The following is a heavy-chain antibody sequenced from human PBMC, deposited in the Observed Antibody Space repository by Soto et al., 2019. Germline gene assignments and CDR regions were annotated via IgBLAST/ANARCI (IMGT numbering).Heavy chain of an antibody. J-gene: IGHJ4*02. Sequence: QVQLVESGGGVVQPGRSLRLSCAASGFTFSSYGMHWVRQAPGKGLEWVAVISYDGSNKYYADSVKGRFTISRDNSKNTLYLQMNSLRAEDTAVYYCAKPTPLPYCGGDCYSLDYWGQGTLVTVSS. V-gene: IGHV3-30*18. D-gene: IGHD2-21*02. CDR2: ISYDGSNK. CDR3: AKPTPLPYCGGDCYSLDY. CDR1: GFTFSSYG.